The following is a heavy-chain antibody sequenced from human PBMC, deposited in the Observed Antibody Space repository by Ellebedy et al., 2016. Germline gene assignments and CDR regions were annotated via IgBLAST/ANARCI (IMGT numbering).Heavy chain of an antibody. CDR3: ARGRGFGEATIWFDP. J-gene: IGHJ5*02. Sequence: SETLSLXXTVPGGSISSYYWSWIRQPPGKGLEWIGYIYYSGSTNYNPSLKSRVTISVDTSKNQFSLKLSSVTAADTAVYYCARGRGFGEATIWFDPWGQGTLVTVSS. CDR1: GGSISSYY. CDR2: IYYSGST. V-gene: IGHV4-59*01. D-gene: IGHD3-10*01.